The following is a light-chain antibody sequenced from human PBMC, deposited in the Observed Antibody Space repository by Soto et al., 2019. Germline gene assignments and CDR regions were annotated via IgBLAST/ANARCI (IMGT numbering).Light chain of an antibody. CDR3: HQYGFSLRT. V-gene: IGKV3-20*01. J-gene: IGKJ1*01. CDR2: GAS. Sequence: EIVLTQSPGTLSLSPGERATLSCRASQRVSGNYLAWYQQKPGQAPRLLIYGASGRASGIPDRFSGSGSGIDFTHTISRLEPEDFAVYYCHQYGFSLRTFGQGSRVDI. CDR1: QRVSGNY.